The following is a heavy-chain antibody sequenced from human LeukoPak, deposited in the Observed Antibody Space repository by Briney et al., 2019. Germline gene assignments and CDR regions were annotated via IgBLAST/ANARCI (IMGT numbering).Heavy chain of an antibody. D-gene: IGHD3-10*01. J-gene: IGHJ6*02. V-gene: IGHV3-33*08. CDR1: GFTFRSYA. CDR2: IWYDGSNK. CDR3: AREEGLLWFGEYYGMDV. Sequence: GGSLRLSCAASGFTFRSYAMHWVRQAPGKGLEWVAVIWYDGSNKYYADSVKGRFTISRDNSKNTLYLQMNSLRAEDTAVYYCAREEGLLWFGEYYGMDVWGQGTTVTVSS.